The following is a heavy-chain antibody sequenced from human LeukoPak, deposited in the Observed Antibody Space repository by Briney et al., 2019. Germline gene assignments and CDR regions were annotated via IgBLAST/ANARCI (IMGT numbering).Heavy chain of an antibody. V-gene: IGHV4-59*01. CDR1: GGSISSYY. Sequence: PSETLSLTCTVSGGSISSYYWSWIRQPPGKGLEWIGYIYYSGSTNYNPSLKSRVTISVDTSENQFSLKLSSVTAADTAVYYCAAASQVVVAASNAFDIWGQGTMVTVSS. J-gene: IGHJ3*02. CDR2: IYYSGST. D-gene: IGHD2-15*01. CDR3: AAASQVVVAASNAFDI.